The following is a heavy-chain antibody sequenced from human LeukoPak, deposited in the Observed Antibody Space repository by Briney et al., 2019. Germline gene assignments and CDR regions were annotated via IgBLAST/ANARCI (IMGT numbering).Heavy chain of an antibody. CDR3: ASTIFGVVIMSFYFDY. Sequence: KPSETLSLTCTVSGGSISSSSYYWGWIRQPPGKGLEWIGSIYYSGSTYYNPSLKSRVTIPVDTSKNQFSLKLSSVTAADTAVYYCASTIFGVVIMSFYFDYWGQGTLVTVSS. D-gene: IGHD3-3*01. J-gene: IGHJ4*02. CDR1: GGSISSSSYY. CDR2: IYYSGST. V-gene: IGHV4-39*01.